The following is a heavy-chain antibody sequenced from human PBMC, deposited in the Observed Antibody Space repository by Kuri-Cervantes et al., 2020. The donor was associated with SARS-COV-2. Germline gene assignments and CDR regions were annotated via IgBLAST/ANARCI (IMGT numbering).Heavy chain of an antibody. CDR2: IIPILGIA. D-gene: IGHD1-7*01. V-gene: IGHV1-69*04. Sequence: KACCKASGGTFSSYAISWVRQAPGQGLEWMGRIIPILGIANYAQKFQGRVTITADKSTSTAYMELSSLSSEDTAVYYCARGLELRSGYFDYWGQGTLVTVSS. CDR3: ARGLELRSGYFDY. CDR1: GGTFSSYA. J-gene: IGHJ4*02.